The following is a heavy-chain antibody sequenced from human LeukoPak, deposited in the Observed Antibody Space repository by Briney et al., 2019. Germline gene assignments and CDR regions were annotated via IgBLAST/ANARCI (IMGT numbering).Heavy chain of an antibody. CDR3: ARRPLGDRHWFDP. CDR1: GGSISSGDYY. J-gene: IGHJ5*02. CDR2: IYYSGST. D-gene: IGHD3-16*01. Sequence: SETLSLTCTVSGGSISSGDYYWSWIRQPPGKGLEWIGYIYYSGSTYYNPSLKSRVTISVDTSKNQFSLKLSSVTAADTAVYYCARRPLGDRHWFDPWGQGTLVTVSS. V-gene: IGHV4-30-4*01.